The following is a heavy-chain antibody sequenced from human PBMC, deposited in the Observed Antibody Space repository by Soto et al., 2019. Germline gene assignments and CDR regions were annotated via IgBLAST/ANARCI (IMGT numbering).Heavy chain of an antibody. CDR2: IYYSGST. D-gene: IGHD1-26*01. Sequence: SETLSLTCTVSGGSISSDGYYWSWIRQYPGKGLEWIGYIYYSGSTYYNPSLKSRFTISVDTFKNQFSLKLSSVTAADTAVYYCARCGTPHSGSSDYWGQGTLVTVSS. CDR1: GGSISSDGYY. V-gene: IGHV4-31*03. CDR3: ARCGTPHSGSSDY. J-gene: IGHJ4*02.